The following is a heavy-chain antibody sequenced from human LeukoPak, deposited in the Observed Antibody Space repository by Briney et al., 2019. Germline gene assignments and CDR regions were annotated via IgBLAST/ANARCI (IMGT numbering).Heavy chain of an antibody. V-gene: IGHV3-23*01. CDR3: VRGCSSTSCYPFDY. Sequence: GSLRLSCAASGFTFSSYAMSWVRQAPGKGLEWVSAISGSGGSTYYADSVKGRFTISRDNARNTLYMQMNSLRAEDTAVYYCVRGCSSTSCYPFDYWGQGTLVTVSS. CDR2: ISGSGGST. D-gene: IGHD2-2*01. CDR1: GFTFSSYA. J-gene: IGHJ4*02.